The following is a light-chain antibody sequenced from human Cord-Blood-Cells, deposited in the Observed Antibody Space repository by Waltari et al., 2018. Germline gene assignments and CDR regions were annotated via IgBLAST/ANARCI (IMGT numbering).Light chain of an antibody. CDR3: QQRSNWPPGYT. J-gene: IGKJ2*01. CDR2: DVS. CDR1: QSVSSY. V-gene: IGKV3-11*01. Sequence: EIVLTQSPATLSLSPGERATLSCRASQSVSSYLAWYQQKPGQAPRLLIYDVSNMATRMPARFSGSGSGTDFTLTISSLEPEDFAVYYCQQRSNWPPGYTFGQGTKLEIK.